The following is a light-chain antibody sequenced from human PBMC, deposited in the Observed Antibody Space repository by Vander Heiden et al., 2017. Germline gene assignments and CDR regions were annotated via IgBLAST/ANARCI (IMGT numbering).Light chain of an antibody. V-gene: IGLV2-11*01. CDR3: CSYAGSYTLRV. CDR2: DVS. J-gene: IGLJ3*02. Sequence: QSALTQLRSVYGSPGQSVTVSCTGTSSDVGDYNYVSWYQQHPGKAPKLMIYDVSKRPSGVPDRFSGSKSGNTASLTISGLQAEDEADYYCCSYAGSYTLRVFGGGTKLTV. CDR1: SSDVGDYNY.